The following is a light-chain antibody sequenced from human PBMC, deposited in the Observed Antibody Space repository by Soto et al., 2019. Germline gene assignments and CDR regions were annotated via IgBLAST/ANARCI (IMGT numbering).Light chain of an antibody. J-gene: IGLJ3*02. Sequence: QSALTQPASVSGSPGQSITISCTGTSSDVGDYNYVSWYQQHPGKAPKLMIYDVSYRPSGVSNRFSGSKSGNTASLTISGLQAEDEADYYCCSYAGSSTPWVFGGGTKLTVL. CDR2: DVS. CDR3: CSYAGSSTPWV. CDR1: SSDVGDYNY. V-gene: IGLV2-14*03.